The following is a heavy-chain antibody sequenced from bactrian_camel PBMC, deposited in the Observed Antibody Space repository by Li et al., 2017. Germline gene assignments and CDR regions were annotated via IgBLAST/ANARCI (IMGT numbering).Heavy chain of an antibody. CDR3: ALNRLGSSWCLARRAADNY. CDR2: IYLDGWRA. Sequence: SVQAGGSLRLSCAASGDTYSSNTNYISWFRQSPGLEREGVAGIYLDGWRAEYVDSVKGRFTISKDNAKNTLFLQMNSLEPEDTAMYYCALNRLGSSWCLARRAADNYWGQGTQVTVS. CDR1: GDTYSSNTNY. D-gene: IGHD6*01. J-gene: IGHJ4*01. V-gene: IGHV3S28*01.